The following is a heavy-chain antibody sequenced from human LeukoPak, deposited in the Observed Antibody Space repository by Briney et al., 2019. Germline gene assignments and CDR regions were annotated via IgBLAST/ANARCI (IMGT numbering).Heavy chain of an antibody. J-gene: IGHJ1*01. CDR1: GGSISSSSYY. CDR3: ASVSYDTSLQH. Sequence: SETLSLTCTVSGGSISSSSYYWGWIGQPPGKGLEWIGSISYSGSTYYNSSLKSRVTISVDTSKNQFSLKLSSVTAADTAIYYCASVSYDTSLQHWGQGTLVTVSS. CDR2: ISYSGST. D-gene: IGHD3-22*01. V-gene: IGHV4-39*07.